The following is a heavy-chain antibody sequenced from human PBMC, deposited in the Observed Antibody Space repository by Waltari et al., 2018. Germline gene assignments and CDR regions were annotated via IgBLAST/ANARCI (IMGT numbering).Heavy chain of an antibody. Sequence: EVQLVESGGGLVQPGGSLRLSCAASGFTFSNYWMTWVRQAPGKGLWWLANIKQDGSAKYYVDSVKGRFTISRDNARNSLFLQMDSLRAEDTAVYYCARLAVWVAQEDFWGQGTLVTVSS. CDR1: GFTFSNYW. V-gene: IGHV3-7*01. D-gene: IGHD1-26*01. CDR2: IKQDGSAK. CDR3: ARLAVWVAQEDF. J-gene: IGHJ4*02.